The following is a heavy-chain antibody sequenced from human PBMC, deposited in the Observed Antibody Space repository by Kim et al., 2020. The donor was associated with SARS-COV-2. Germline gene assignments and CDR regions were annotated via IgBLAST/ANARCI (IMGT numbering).Heavy chain of an antibody. CDR2: ISSSSYI. D-gene: IGHD2-15*01. Sequence: GGSLRLSCAASGFTFSSYSMNWVRQAPGKGLEWVSSISSSSYIYYADSVKGRFTISRDNAKNSLYLQMNSLRAEDTAVYYCARDPDGRTDCSGGSCYWGQGTLVTVSS. CDR1: GFTFSSYS. V-gene: IGHV3-21*01. J-gene: IGHJ4*02. CDR3: ARDPDGRTDCSGGSCY.